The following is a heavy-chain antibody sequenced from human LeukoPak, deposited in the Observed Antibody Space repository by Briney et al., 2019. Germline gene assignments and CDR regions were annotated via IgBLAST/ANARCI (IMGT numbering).Heavy chain of an antibody. Sequence: GGSLRLSFAASGFTLSRYWMHWVRQAPGKGLVWVSRMNIDGSRTGYADSVKGRFNISRDNAKNTLYLQINSLRAEDTAVYFCAREDHSGADAFDIWGQGTMVTVYS. CDR2: MNIDGSRT. CDR1: GFTLSRYW. CDR3: AREDHSGADAFDI. J-gene: IGHJ3*02. D-gene: IGHD5-12*01. V-gene: IGHV3-74*01.